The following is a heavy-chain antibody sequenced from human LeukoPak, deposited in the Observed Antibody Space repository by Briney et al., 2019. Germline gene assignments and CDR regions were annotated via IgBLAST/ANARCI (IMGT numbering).Heavy chain of an antibody. CDR1: GGSISSSTYW. D-gene: IGHD3-22*01. V-gene: IGHV4-39*01. J-gene: IGHJ4*02. CDR2: VYYSGST. Sequence: PSETLSLTCAVSGGSISSSTYWWGWIRQPPGKALEWIGSVYYSGSTYDNPSLQSRVTISVDTSKNQFSLKLSSVTAADTAVYYCAVWARYYYDSSGPYYFDYWGQGTLVTVSS. CDR3: AVWARYYYDSSGPYYFDY.